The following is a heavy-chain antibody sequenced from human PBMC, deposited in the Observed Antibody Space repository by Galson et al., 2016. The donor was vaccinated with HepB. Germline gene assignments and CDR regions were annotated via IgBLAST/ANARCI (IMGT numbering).Heavy chain of an antibody. CDR3: ARARIWMAAPDY. CDR1: GGTFSNYT. V-gene: IGHV1-69*02. CDR2: IIPILAIA. D-gene: IGHD2/OR15-2a*01. J-gene: IGHJ4*02. Sequence: SVKVSCKASGGTFSNYTISWVRQAPGQGLEWMGKIIPILAIANYAQRFQGRVTITADKSTTTAYMELSSLRSEDTAVYYCARARIWMAAPDYWGQGTLVTVSS.